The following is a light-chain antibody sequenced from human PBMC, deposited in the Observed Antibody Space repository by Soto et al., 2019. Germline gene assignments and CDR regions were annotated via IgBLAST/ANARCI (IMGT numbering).Light chain of an antibody. CDR2: RAS. Sequence: EIVLTQSPGPLSLSPGERATLSCRASQSVSSSYLAWYQQKPGQAPRLLIYRASSRATGIPDRFSGSGSGTDFTLTISRLEPGDFAVYYCQQYGSSPTFGGGTKVEIK. CDR1: QSVSSSY. J-gene: IGKJ4*01. V-gene: IGKV3-20*01. CDR3: QQYGSSPT.